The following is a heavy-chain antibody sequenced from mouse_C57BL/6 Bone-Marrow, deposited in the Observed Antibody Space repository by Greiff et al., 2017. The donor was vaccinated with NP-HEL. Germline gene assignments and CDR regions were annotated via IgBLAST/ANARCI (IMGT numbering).Heavy chain of an antibody. Sequence: QVQLQQPGTELVKPGASVKLSCKASGYTFTSYWMHWVKQRPGHGLEWIGNIIPSNGGTNYNEKFKSKATLTADKSSSTAYMQLSSLTSEDSAVYYWARSGSKRRGRYFDVGGTGKTVTVTA. V-gene: IGHV1-53*01. CDR2: IIPSNGGT. D-gene: IGHD2-12*01. CDR1: GYTFTSYW. J-gene: IGHJ1*03. CDR3: ARSGSKRRGRYFDV.